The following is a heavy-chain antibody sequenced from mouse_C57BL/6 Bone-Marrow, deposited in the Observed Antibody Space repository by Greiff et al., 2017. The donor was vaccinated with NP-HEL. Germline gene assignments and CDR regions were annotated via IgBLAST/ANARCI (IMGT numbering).Heavy chain of an antibody. CDR3: ARQGSPDY. CDR2: ISSGGSYT. J-gene: IGHJ2*01. CDR1: GFTFSSYG. V-gene: IGHV5-6*01. D-gene: IGHD1-1*02. Sequence: EVKLVESGGDLVKPGGSLKLSCAASGFTFSSYGMSWVRQTPDKRLEWVATISSGGSYTYYPDSVKGRFTISRDNAKNTLYLQMSSLKSEDTAMYYCARQGSPDYWGQGTTLTVSS.